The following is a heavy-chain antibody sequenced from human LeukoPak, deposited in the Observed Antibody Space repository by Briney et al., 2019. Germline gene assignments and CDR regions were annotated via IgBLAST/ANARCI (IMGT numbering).Heavy chain of an antibody. Sequence: GGSLKLSCAASGFTFSVSAIHWVRQASGKGLEWVGRIRSKANSYATAYAASVKGRFTISRDDSKNTAYLQMNSLKTEDTAVYYCTTIAGIAVGSVDYWGQGTLVTVSS. CDR2: IRSKANSYAT. J-gene: IGHJ4*02. D-gene: IGHD6-19*01. V-gene: IGHV3-73*01. CDR3: TTIAGIAVGSVDY. CDR1: GFTFSVSA.